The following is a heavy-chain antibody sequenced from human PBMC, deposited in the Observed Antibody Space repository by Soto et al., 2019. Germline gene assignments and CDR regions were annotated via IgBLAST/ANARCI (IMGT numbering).Heavy chain of an antibody. CDR2: ISGSGGST. D-gene: IGHD3-22*01. J-gene: IGHJ4*02. V-gene: IGHV3-23*01. Sequence: EVQLLESGGGLVQPGGSLRLSCAASGFTFSSYAMSWVRQAPGKGLEWVSAISGSGGSTYYADSVKGQFTISRDNSKNTLYLQMNSLRAEDTAVYYCAKSTYYYDSSGYKYYFDYWGQGTLVTVSS. CDR3: AKSTYYYDSSGYKYYFDY. CDR1: GFTFSSYA.